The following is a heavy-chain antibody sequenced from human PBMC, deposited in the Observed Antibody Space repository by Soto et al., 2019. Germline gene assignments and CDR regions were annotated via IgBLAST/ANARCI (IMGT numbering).Heavy chain of an antibody. CDR1: GFDFNRYS. J-gene: IGHJ4*02. CDR3: TSSTSTDAY. V-gene: IGHV3-48*04. CDR2: INSGSTSV. D-gene: IGHD2-2*01. Sequence: EVQLVESGGGLVQPGGSLRLSCVASGFDFNRYSMNWVRQAPGKGLEWISYINSGSTSVFYADSVRGRFTISRDNAKNSMYLQMNSLRAADTAVYYCTSSTSTDAYWGQGTRVTVSS.